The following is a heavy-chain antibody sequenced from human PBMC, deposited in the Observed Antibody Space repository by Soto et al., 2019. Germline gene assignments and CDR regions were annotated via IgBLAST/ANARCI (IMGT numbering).Heavy chain of an antibody. Sequence: EVQLVESGGGLVQPGGSLRLSCAASGFTFSDHYMDWVRQAPGKGLEWVGRSRNKANSYIKEYAASVKGRFTISRDDSENSLYLQMNSLKTEDTAVYYCARSRGGYSGYDDSWGQGTLVTVSS. J-gene: IGHJ4*02. CDR2: SRNKANSYIK. D-gene: IGHD5-12*01. CDR3: ARSRGGYSGYDDS. CDR1: GFTFSDHY. V-gene: IGHV3-72*01.